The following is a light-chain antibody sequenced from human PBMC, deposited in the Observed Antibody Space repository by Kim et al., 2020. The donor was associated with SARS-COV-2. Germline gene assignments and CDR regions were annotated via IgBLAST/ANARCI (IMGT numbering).Light chain of an antibody. J-gene: IGKJ2*03. V-gene: IGKV3-20*01. CDR2: SVS. Sequence: LSPGERATRSCKTSQSVSRSSLAWYQQKPGQAPRLLIYSVSTRATGIPDRFSGSGSGTDFTLVISRLEPEDFAVYYCQQYGSSPYSFGQGTKLEI. CDR3: QQYGSSPYS. CDR1: QSVSRSS.